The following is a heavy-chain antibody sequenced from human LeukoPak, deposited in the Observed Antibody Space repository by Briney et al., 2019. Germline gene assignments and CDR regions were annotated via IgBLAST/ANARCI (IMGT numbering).Heavy chain of an antibody. D-gene: IGHD3-22*01. Sequence: SGTLSLTCTVSGGSISSYYWSWIRQPPGKGLEWIGYIYYSGSTNYNPSLKSRVTISVDTSKNQFSLKLSSVTAADTAVYYCARGVSYYDSSGYKHWGQGTLVTVSS. V-gene: IGHV4-59*01. J-gene: IGHJ1*01. CDR1: GGSISSYY. CDR2: IYYSGST. CDR3: ARGVSYYDSSGYKH.